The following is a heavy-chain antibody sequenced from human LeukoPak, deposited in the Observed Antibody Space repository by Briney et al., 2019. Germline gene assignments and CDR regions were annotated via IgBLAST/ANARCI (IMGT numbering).Heavy chain of an antibody. CDR3: ARDLILAEDYYYYYMDV. Sequence: WETLSLPCTVSGGSISSSSYYWGWIRQPPGKGLEWIGSIYYSGSTYYNPSLKSRVTISVDTSKNQFSLKLSSVTAADTAVYYCARDLILAEDYYYYYMDVWGKGTTVTVSS. V-gene: IGHV4-39*07. CDR2: IYYSGST. J-gene: IGHJ6*03. CDR1: GGSISSSSYY. D-gene: IGHD2/OR15-2a*01.